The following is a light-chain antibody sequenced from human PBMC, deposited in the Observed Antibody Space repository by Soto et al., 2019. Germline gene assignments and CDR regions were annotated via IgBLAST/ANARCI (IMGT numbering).Light chain of an antibody. J-gene: IGLJ1*01. V-gene: IGLV2-14*01. Sequence: QSVLTQPASVSGSPGQSITISCTGTSSDVGGYNYVSWYQQHPGKAPKLMIYDVSNRPSGVSNRFSGSKSGNTASLTSSGLQAEDEDDYCCSSYTSGSPYVFGPGTKVTGL. CDR3: SSYTSGSPYV. CDR1: SSDVGGYNY. CDR2: DVS.